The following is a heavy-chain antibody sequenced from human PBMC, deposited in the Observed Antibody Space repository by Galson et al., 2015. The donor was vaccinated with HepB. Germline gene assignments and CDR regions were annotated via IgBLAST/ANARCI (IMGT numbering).Heavy chain of an antibody. J-gene: IGHJ4*02. Sequence: SLRLSCAASGITFSSYWLNWVRQAPGKGLEWVANIKQDGSEKYYVDSVKGRFTISRDNAKNLLFLQMNSLRAEDTAVYYCAREKDPSNFWSGYYSWGQGILVTVSS. V-gene: IGHV3-7*03. CDR1: GITFSSYW. CDR3: AREKDPSNFWSGYYS. CDR2: IKQDGSEK. D-gene: IGHD3-3*01.